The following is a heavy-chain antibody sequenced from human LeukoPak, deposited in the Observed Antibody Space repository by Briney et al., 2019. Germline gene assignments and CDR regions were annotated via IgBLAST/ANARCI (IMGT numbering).Heavy chain of an antibody. D-gene: IGHD2-2*01. CDR1: GYKFTNYW. CDR3: ALQPGYCSSASCSHFDF. V-gene: IGHV5-51*01. J-gene: IGHJ4*02. CDR2: IYPDDSIT. Sequence: GESLKISCKGSGYKFTNYWIVWVRQMPGKGPEWMGIIYPDDSITRYSPSFQGQVTISVDKSFSTAYLQWNSLKASDTAMYYCALQPGYCSSASCSHFDFWGQGTLVTVSS.